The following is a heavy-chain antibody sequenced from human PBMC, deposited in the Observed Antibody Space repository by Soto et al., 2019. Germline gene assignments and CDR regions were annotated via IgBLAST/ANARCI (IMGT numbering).Heavy chain of an antibody. V-gene: IGHV3-30-3*01. CDR3: AREASDSSGRGFDP. CDR2: ISYDGSNK. Sequence: QVQLVESGGGVVQPGRSLRLSCAASGFTFSGYAMHWVRQAPGKGLEWVAVISYDGSNKYYADSVKGRFTISRDNSKNTLYLQMNSLRAEDTAVYYCAREASDSSGRGFDPWGQGTLVTVSS. CDR1: GFTFSGYA. J-gene: IGHJ5*02. D-gene: IGHD3-22*01.